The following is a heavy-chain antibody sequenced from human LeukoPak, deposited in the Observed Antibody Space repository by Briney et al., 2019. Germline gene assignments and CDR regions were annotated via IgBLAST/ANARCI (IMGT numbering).Heavy chain of an antibody. CDR2: IDSGSRDT. V-gene: IGHV3-21*01. CDR1: GFTFGDYA. Sequence: GGSLRLSCTASGFTSGFTFGDYAMSWVRQAPGKGLEWFSSIDSGSRDTYYADSVRGRFTISRDNAKNSLYLQMNSLRAEDTAVYYCARGGTFGVDISDYWGQGTLVTVST. CDR3: ARGGTFGVDISDY. D-gene: IGHD3-3*01. J-gene: IGHJ4*02.